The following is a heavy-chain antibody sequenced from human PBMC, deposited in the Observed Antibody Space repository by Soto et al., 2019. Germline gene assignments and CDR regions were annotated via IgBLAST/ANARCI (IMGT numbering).Heavy chain of an antibody. D-gene: IGHD3-22*01. J-gene: IGHJ4*02. Sequence: EVQLLESGGGLVQPGGSLRLSCAASGFTFASYAMSWVRQAPGKGLEWVSGISGSGGTTYYADSVKGRFTISRDISKKTLYLQMNSLKAEDTAVYYCAKAHSLYYYESSGYYYGNWGQGTLVTVSS. CDR3: AKAHSLYYYESSGYYYGN. CDR1: GFTFASYA. CDR2: ISGSGGTT. V-gene: IGHV3-23*01.